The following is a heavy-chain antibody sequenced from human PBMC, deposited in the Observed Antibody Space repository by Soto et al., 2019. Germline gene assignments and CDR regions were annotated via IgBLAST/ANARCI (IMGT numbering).Heavy chain of an antibody. CDR2: IIPIFGTA. J-gene: IGHJ5*02. Sequence: GASVKVSCKASGGTFSSYAISWVRQAPGQGLEWMGGIIPIFGTANYAQKFQGRVTITADKSTSTAYMELSRLRSDDTAVYYCAREADTLWFLSHWFDPWGQGTLVTVSS. D-gene: IGHD3-10*01. CDR1: GGTFSSYA. V-gene: IGHV1-69*06. CDR3: AREADTLWFLSHWFDP.